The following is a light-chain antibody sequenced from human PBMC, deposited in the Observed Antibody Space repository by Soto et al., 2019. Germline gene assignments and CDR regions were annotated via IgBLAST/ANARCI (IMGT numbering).Light chain of an antibody. J-gene: IGKJ2*01. Sequence: EIVVTQSPATLSVSPGERVTLSCRASQSVNSNLAWYQQKPGQAPSLLIYGAFNRATGIPARFSGSGSGTEFTLTISSLQPEDFAIYYCQQYKHWPPYTFGQGTKLEIK. CDR1: QSVNSN. CDR2: GAF. CDR3: QQYKHWPPYT. V-gene: IGKV3D-15*01.